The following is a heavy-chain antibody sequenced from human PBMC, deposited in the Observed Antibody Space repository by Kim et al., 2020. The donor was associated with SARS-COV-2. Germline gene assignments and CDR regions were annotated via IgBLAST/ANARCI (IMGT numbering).Heavy chain of an antibody. V-gene: IGHV4-39*01. J-gene: IGHJ4*02. D-gene: IGHD3-10*01. CDR2: IYYSGST. CDR3: ARPPFLIMVRGVKVDY. CDR1: GGSISSSSYY. Sequence: SETLSLTCTVSGGSISSSSYYWGWIRQPPGKGLEWIGSIYYSGSTYYNPSLKSRVTISVDTSKNQFSLKLSSVTAADTAVYYCARPPFLIMVRGVKVDYWGQGTLVTVSS.